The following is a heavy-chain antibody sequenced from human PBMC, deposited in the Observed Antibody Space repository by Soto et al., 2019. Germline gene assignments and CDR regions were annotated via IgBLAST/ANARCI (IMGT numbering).Heavy chain of an antibody. J-gene: IGHJ6*02. CDR2: IGSSSNYI. CDR1: GFTFTTYS. Sequence: TGGSLRLSCAASGFTFTTYSLTWVRQAPGKGREWVASIGSSSNYIYYADSVKGRFTISRDNAKNSLFLQMNSLRAEDTAVYYCATLTYCSSASCPNYYYVMDVWGQGTTVTVSS. D-gene: IGHD2-2*01. CDR3: ATLTYCSSASCPNYYYVMDV. V-gene: IGHV3-21*06.